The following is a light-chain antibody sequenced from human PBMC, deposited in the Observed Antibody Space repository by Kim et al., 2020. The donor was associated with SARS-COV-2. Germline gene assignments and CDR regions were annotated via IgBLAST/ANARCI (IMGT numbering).Light chain of an antibody. CDR3: QQRSNWPSIT. CDR2: DAS. J-gene: IGKJ5*01. CDR1: RGVGSY. V-gene: IGKV3-11*01. Sequence: GGRGTGCGRAGRGVGSYLAWYQQKPGQAPRLLIYDASTRATGIPARFSGSGSGTDFTLTISSLEPEDFAVYYCQQRSNWPSITFGQGTRLEIK.